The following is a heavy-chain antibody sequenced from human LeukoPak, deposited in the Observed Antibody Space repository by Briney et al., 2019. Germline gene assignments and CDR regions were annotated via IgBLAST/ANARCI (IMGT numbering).Heavy chain of an antibody. J-gene: IGHJ3*02. CDR1: EFRFGSYW. CDR2: MDQHGSQT. D-gene: IGHD5-12*01. Sequence: GGSLRLSCEASEFRFGSYWMSWVRQAPGQGLEWVAKMDQHGSQTYYADSVKARFTISRDNSKSSVYLQMNSLRAEDTAVYYCARGHSGYDFALDIWGQGTMVTVSS. CDR3: ARGHSGYDFALDI. V-gene: IGHV3-7*01.